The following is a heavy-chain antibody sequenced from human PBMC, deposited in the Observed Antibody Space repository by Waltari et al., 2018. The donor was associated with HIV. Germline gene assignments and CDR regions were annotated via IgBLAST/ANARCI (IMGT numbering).Heavy chain of an antibody. D-gene: IGHD3-16*01. Sequence: QVQLQESGPGLVKPSETLSLTCTVSGGSISGYYWSWIRQPGGKGLEWIGRMSTSGSTNYHASLESRVTMSVDTAKNQFSLKLSSVTAADTAVYYCARENDTSWRALGHWGQGTLVTVSS. CDR3: ARENDTSWRALGH. CDR1: GGSISGYY. CDR2: MSTSGST. V-gene: IGHV4-4*07. J-gene: IGHJ4*02.